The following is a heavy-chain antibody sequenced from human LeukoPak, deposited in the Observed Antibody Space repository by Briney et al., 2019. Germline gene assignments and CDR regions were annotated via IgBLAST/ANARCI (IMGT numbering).Heavy chain of an antibody. D-gene: IGHD3-3*02. Sequence: GGSLRLSCAASGFTVSNTYMSWVRQAPGQGLEWVSLIYSSGSTFYADSVQGRFTISRDNSKNTLYLQMNSLRAEDTAMYYCARDSSSFPNYFDFWGQGTLVTVSS. CDR3: ARDSSSFPNYFDF. V-gene: IGHV3-53*01. CDR1: GFTVSNTY. J-gene: IGHJ4*02. CDR2: IYSSGST.